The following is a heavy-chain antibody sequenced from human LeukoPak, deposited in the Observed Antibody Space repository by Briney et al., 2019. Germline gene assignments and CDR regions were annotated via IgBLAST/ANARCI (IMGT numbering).Heavy chain of an antibody. CDR1: GVSISSSSYY. V-gene: IGHV4-39*07. CDR2: IYYSGST. D-gene: IGHD5-12*01. J-gene: IGHJ4*02. Sequence: SETLSLTCTVSGVSISSSSYYWGWIRQPPGKGLEWIGSIYYSGSTYYNPSLKSRVTISVDTSKNQFSLKLSSVTAADTAVYYCARGGATIRSRYYFDYWGQGTLVTVSS. CDR3: ARGGATIRSRYYFDY.